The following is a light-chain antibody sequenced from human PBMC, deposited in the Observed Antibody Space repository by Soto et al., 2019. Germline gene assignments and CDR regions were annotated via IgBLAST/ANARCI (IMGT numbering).Light chain of an antibody. J-gene: IGLJ2*01. CDR1: SNDVGAYNY. CDR3: CSYAGSYSVV. V-gene: IGLV2-11*01. CDR2: DVS. Sequence: QSALTQPRSVSGSPGQSVTISCTGTSNDVGAYNYVTWYQQYPGKAPKLMIYDVSYRPSGVPDRFSGSKSGNTASLTISGLQAEDEADYYCCSYAGSYSVVFGGGTKVTVL.